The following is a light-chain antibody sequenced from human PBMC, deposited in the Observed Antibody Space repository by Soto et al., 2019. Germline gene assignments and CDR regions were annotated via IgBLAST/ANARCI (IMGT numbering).Light chain of an antibody. Sequence: DIQMTQSPSSLSASVGDRVTITCRASQGIGDYLAWYQQKPGKVPKLLIYEASTLPPGVPSRFSGSRSGTDSTRTINSLQPEDVESYYCQKYNGAQFTFGQGTKLEIK. CDR2: EAS. V-gene: IGKV1-27*01. CDR3: QKYNGAQFT. CDR1: QGIGDY. J-gene: IGKJ2*01.